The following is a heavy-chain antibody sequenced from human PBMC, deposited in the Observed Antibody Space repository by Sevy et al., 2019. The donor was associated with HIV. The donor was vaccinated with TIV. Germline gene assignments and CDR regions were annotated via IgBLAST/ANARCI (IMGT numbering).Heavy chain of an antibody. CDR3: AHETFGRFES. V-gene: IGHV3-7*01. J-gene: IGHJ4*02. CDR2: IKADGSDK. Sequence: GGSLRLSCGASGFTFSANWRNWVRQAPGKGLEWVASIKADGSDKHYVDSVEGRFTISRDNAKNLLFLQMNSLRVEDTAVYYCAHETFGRFESWGQGTLVTVSS. D-gene: IGHD3-16*01. CDR1: GFTFSANW.